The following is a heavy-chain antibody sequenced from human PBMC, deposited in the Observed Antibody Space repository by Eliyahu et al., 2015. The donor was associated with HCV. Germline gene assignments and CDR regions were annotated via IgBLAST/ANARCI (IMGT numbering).Heavy chain of an antibody. CDR3: TTDPMYYNFWSDWTTKYYFDY. V-gene: IGHV3-15*01. CDR1: GFTVTDAW. Sequence: EVQLVESGGGLVKPGGSLRLSCAASGFTVTDAWFSWVRQAAGKGLEGIGRIKSKSEGGTTEYAAPVKGRFNISRDDSKHTVYLEMNSLKNEDTAMYYCTTDPMYYNFWSDWTTKYYFDYWGQGTLVTVSS. CDR2: IKSKSEGGTT. J-gene: IGHJ4*02. D-gene: IGHD3-3*01.